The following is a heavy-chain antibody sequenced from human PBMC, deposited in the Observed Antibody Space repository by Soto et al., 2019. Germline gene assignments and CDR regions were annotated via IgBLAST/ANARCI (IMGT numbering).Heavy chain of an antibody. D-gene: IGHD5-12*01. CDR2: ISDSGGAT. CDR1: GFTFSSHA. Sequence: EVQLLESGGGLVQPGGSLRLSCAASGFTFSSHAMSWVRQAPGKGLEWVSSISDSGGATYYTDSVKGRFTISRDNSMNTLYLQMSSLGAEDAAVYFCGRRLRAESRAYGGIDYWGQGTLVTVSS. CDR3: GRRLRAESRAYGGIDY. V-gene: IGHV3-23*01. J-gene: IGHJ4*02.